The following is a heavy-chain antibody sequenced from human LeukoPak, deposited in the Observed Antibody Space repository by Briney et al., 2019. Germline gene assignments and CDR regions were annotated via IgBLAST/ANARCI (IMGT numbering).Heavy chain of an antibody. CDR3: ARERGYSGYDSFYYSDY. D-gene: IGHD5-12*01. Sequence: SETLSLTCTVSGGSICSYYWSWIRQPAGKGLEWIGRIYTSGSTNYNPSLKSRVTISVDTSKNQFSLKLSSVTAADTAVYYCARERGYSGYDSFYYSDYWGQGTLVTVSS. CDR2: IYTSGST. V-gene: IGHV4-4*07. CDR1: GGSICSYY. J-gene: IGHJ4*02.